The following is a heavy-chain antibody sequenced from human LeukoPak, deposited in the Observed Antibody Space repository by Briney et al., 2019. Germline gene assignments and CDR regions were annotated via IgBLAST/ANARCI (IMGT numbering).Heavy chain of an antibody. Sequence: GGSLRLSCAASGFTFSSYAMSWVRQAPGKGLEWVSAISGSGGSTYYADSVKGRFTISRDNSKNSLYLQMNTVRAEDTAVYYCVKGPRPDITVAHTVENWGQGTLVTVSS. V-gene: IGHV3-23*01. CDR3: VKGPRPDITVAHTVEN. J-gene: IGHJ4*02. CDR1: GFTFSSYA. D-gene: IGHD6-19*01. CDR2: ISGSGGST.